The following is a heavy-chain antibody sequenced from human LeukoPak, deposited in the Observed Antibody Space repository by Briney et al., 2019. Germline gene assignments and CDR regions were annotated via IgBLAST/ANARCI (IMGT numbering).Heavy chain of an antibody. CDR2: IVVGSGNT. V-gene: IGHV1-58*02. J-gene: IGHJ6*03. D-gene: IGHD3-10*01. CDR1: GFTFTRSA. Sequence: GTSVKVSCKASGFTFTRSAMQWVRQARGQRLEWIGWIVVGSGNTKYAQKFQERVTITRDMSTSTAYMELSSLRSEDTAVYYCAASGYGFGELPSYFHYYMDVWGTGTTVTTSS. CDR3: AASGYGFGELPSYFHYYMDV.